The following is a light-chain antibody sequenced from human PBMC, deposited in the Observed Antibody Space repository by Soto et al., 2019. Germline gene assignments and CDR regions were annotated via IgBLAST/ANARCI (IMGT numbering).Light chain of an antibody. V-gene: IGKV3-11*01. J-gene: IGKJ4*01. CDR3: QQRSNWPLT. Sequence: EIVLTQSPATLSLSPGERATLSCRASQSVSSYLAWYQQKHGQAPRXLIYDASNRATGIPARFSGSGSGTDFTLTISSLEPEDFEVYYCQQRSNWPLTFGGGTKVDIK. CDR1: QSVSSY. CDR2: DAS.